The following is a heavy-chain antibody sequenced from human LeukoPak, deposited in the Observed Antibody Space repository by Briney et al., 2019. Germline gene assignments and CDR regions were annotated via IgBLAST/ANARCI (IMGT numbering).Heavy chain of an antibody. Sequence: SETLSLTCAVYGGSFSGYYWSWIRQPPRKGLEWIGEINHSGSTNYNPSLKSRVTISVDTSKNQFSLKLSSVTAADTAVYYCAREKRIHIITDISAFDIWGQGTMVTVSS. CDR1: GGSFSGYY. D-gene: IGHD3-10*01. CDR3: AREKRIHIITDISAFDI. CDR2: INHSGST. V-gene: IGHV4-34*01. J-gene: IGHJ3*02.